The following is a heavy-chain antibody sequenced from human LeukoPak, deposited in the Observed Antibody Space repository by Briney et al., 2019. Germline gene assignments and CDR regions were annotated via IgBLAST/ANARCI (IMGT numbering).Heavy chain of an antibody. V-gene: IGHV4-28*01. CDR3: ARKENVYYYFDY. J-gene: IGHJ4*02. Sequence: SETLSLTCAVSGYSITSSSWWGWIRQPPGKGLERIGYIYHSGTTYYNPSLQSRVTMSVDASKNQSSLKLSSVTAVDTAVYYCARKENVYYYFDYWGQGTLVTVSS. CDR1: GYSITSSSW. CDR2: IYHSGTT. D-gene: IGHD3-10*01.